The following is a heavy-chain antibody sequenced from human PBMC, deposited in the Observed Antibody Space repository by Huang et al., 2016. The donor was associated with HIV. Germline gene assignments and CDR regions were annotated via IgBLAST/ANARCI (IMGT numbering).Heavy chain of an antibody. V-gene: IGHV3-30-3*01. CDR1: GFTLSDYA. CDR3: ARFGKRLPMLRGEDVIGDI. J-gene: IGHJ3*02. Sequence: QVQLVESGGGVVQPGRSLRLSCAASGFTLSDYAFHWVRQAPGKGLEWGALISYDGIDKFYSDSVRGRFTISRDNFNNTLYLQMNSLRHEDTALYYCARFGKRLPMLRGEDVIGDIWGQGTMVIVSS. D-gene: IGHD3-10*01. CDR2: ISYDGIDK.